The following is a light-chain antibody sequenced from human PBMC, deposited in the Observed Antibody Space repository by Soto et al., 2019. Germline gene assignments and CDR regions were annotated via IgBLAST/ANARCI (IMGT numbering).Light chain of an antibody. CDR2: GAS. CDR1: QGIRND. CDR3: LQYNSAQWT. J-gene: IGKJ1*01. Sequence: DIQMTQSPSSLSASVGDSVTITCRASQGIRNDVGWYQQKPGKAPKRLIFGASTLQSGVPPRFRGRGSGTEFTLTISRLQAADVASYYCLQYNSAQWTFGQGTKVEI. V-gene: IGKV1-17*01.